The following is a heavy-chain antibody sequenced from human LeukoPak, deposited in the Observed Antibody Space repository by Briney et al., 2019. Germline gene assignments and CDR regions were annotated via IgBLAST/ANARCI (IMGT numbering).Heavy chain of an antibody. CDR3: ARDRVVTPGERFDY. V-gene: IGHV3-48*04. CDR1: GFTFSSYS. Sequence: GGSLRLSCAASGFTFSSYSMNWVRQAPGKGLEWVSYISSSSSTIYYADSVKGRFTISRDNAKNSLYLQMNILRAEDTAVYYCARDRVVTPGERFDYWGQGTLVTVSS. J-gene: IGHJ4*02. CDR2: ISSSSSTI. D-gene: IGHD4-23*01.